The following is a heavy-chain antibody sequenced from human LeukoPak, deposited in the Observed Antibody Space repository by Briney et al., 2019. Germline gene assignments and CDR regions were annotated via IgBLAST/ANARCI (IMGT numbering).Heavy chain of an antibody. CDR1: GGSVTSYY. Sequence: PSETLSLTCTVSGGSVTSYYWSWIRQPPGKGLEWVGYGDHLGEVVYNPSLQGRVTISIDASNSQFSLRLTSVTATDTAVYHCARLSDLYNGTYLLDSWSQGTLVIASS. CDR3: ARLSDLYNGTYLLDS. CDR2: GDHLGEV. V-gene: IGHV4-59*08. D-gene: IGHD1-26*01. J-gene: IGHJ4*02.